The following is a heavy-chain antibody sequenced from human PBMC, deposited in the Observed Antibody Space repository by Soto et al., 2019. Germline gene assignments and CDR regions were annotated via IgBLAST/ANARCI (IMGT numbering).Heavy chain of an antibody. D-gene: IGHD5-12*01. J-gene: IGHJ6*02. Sequence: GGSLILSCAASGFTFSSYGMHWVRQAPGKGLEWVAVIWYDGSNKYYADSVKGRFTISRDSSKNTLYLQMNSLRAEDTAVYYCAREEVRSGYDSRYYYYGMDVWGQGTTVTVSS. CDR1: GFTFSSYG. V-gene: IGHV3-33*01. CDR2: IWYDGSNK. CDR3: AREEVRSGYDSRYYYYGMDV.